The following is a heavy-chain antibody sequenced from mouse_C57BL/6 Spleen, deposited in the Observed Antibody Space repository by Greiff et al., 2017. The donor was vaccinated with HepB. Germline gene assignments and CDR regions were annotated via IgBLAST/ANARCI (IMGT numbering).Heavy chain of an antibody. CDR2: ISSGSSTI. CDR1: GFTFSDYG. CDR3: AIYYDYSFAY. Sequence: EVQLVESGGGLVKPGGSLKLSCAASGFTFSDYGMHWVRQAPEKGLEWVAYISSGSSTIYYADTVKGRFTISRDNAKNTLFLQMTSLRFEDTAMYYCAIYYDYSFAYWGQGTLVTVSA. J-gene: IGHJ3*01. V-gene: IGHV5-17*01. D-gene: IGHD2-4*01.